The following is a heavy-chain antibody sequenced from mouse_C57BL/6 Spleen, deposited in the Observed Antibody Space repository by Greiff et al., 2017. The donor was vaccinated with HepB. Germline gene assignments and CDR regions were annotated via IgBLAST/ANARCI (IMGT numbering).Heavy chain of an antibody. CDR3: AREGNVYYAMDY. CDR2: ISSGSSTI. J-gene: IGHJ4*01. Sequence: EVKLVESGGGLVKPGGSLKLSCAASGFTFSDYGMHWVRQAPEKGLEWVAYISSGSSTIYYADTVKGRFTISRDTAKNTLFLQMTSLRSEDTAMYYWAREGNVYYAMDYWGQGPSVTVSS. CDR1: GFTFSDYG. V-gene: IGHV5-17*01.